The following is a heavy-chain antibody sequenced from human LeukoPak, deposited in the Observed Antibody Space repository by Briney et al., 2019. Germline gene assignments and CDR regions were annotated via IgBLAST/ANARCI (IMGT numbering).Heavy chain of an antibody. V-gene: IGHV1-46*01. CDR2: INPSVGST. J-gene: IGHJ4*02. Sequence: ASVKVSCKASGYTFTSYYMHWVRQAPGQGLEWMGIINPSVGSTIYAQKCQGRVTMTRDTSTSTVYMELSSLRSEDTAVYYCARVVTGYSGYDFRGSGGNYFDYWGQGTLVTVSS. CDR1: GYTFTSYY. D-gene: IGHD5-12*01. CDR3: ARVVTGYSGYDFRGSGGNYFDY.